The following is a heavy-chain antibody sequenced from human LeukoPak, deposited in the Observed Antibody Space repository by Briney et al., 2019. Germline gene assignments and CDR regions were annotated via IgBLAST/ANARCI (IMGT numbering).Heavy chain of an antibody. V-gene: IGHV4-59*02. CDR2: IYYSGST. J-gene: IGHJ5*02. CDR3: ARVRILEWSDLDP. D-gene: IGHD3-3*01. CDR1: GGYVSSYS. Sequence: SETLSLTCSVSGGYVSSYSWSWIRQPPGKGLEWLGYIYYSGSTNYNPSLKSRVTISVDTSKNQFSLKLSSVTAADTAVYYCARVRILEWSDLDPWGQGTLVTVSS.